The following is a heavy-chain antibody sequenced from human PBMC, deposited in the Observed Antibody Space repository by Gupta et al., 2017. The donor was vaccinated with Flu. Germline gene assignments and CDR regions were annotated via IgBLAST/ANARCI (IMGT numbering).Heavy chain of an antibody. J-gene: IGHJ4*02. D-gene: IGHD1-26*01. Sequence: VRQAPGKGLEWVSAISWNSVSIGYADSVKGRFTISRDNTKNSLFLQMNSLRAEDTALYYCAKGVGATTGYFDDWGQGTLVTVSS. V-gene: IGHV3-9*01. CDR3: AKGVGATTGYFDD. CDR2: ISWNSVSI.